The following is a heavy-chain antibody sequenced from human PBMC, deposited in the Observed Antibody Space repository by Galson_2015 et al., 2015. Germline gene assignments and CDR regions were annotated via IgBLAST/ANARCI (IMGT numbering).Heavy chain of an antibody. Sequence: SVKVSCKASGGTFSSYAISWVRQAPGQRLEWMGGIIPIFGIANYAQKFQGRVTITADKSTSTAYMELSSLRSEDTAVYYCALTKKTGNYYGMDVWGQGTTVTVSS. D-gene: IGHD1-14*01. J-gene: IGHJ6*02. CDR2: IIPIFGIA. CDR3: ALTKKTGNYYGMDV. V-gene: IGHV1-69*10. CDR1: GGTFSSYA.